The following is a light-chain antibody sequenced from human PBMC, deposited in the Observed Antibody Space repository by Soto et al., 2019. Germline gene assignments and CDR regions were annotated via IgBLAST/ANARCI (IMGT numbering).Light chain of an antibody. J-gene: IGKJ4*01. CDR2: DAS. Sequence: DIQMTQSPSTLSASVGDRVTITCRASQSISSWLAWYQQKPGEAPKLLIYDASNLESGVPSRFSGNGSGTEFTLTISSLQPDDFATYYCQQYNAYSPLTFGGGTRLEI. V-gene: IGKV1-5*01. CDR1: QSISSW. CDR3: QQYNAYSPLT.